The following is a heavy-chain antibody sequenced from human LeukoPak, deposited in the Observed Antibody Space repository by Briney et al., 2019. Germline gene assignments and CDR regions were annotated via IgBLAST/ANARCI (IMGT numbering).Heavy chain of an antibody. D-gene: IGHD3-22*01. J-gene: IGHJ4*02. CDR1: GFTFSSYA. V-gene: IGHV3-15*01. CDR2: IKSKTDGGTT. CDR3: TTDPYYYDSSGYYYSNDY. Sequence: GGSLRLSCAASGFTFSSYAMSWVRQAPGKGLEWVGRIKSKTDGGTTDYAAPVKGRFTISRDDSKNTLYLQMNSLKTEDTAVYYCTTDPYYYDSSGYYYSNDYWGQGTLVTVSS.